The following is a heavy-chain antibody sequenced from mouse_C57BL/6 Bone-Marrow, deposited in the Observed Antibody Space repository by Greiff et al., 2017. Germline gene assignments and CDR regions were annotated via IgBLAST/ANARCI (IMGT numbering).Heavy chain of an antibody. J-gene: IGHJ3*01. CDR1: GFNIKDYY. V-gene: IGHV14-1*01. Sequence: VQLQQSGAELVRPGASVKLSCTASGFNIKDYYMHWVKQRPDQGLEWIGRIDPEDGDTEYAPKFPGKATMTADASSNTAYLQLSSLTSEDTAVYYCTTWGGYDQDWFAYWGQGTLVTVSA. CDR2: IDPEDGDT. D-gene: IGHD2-2*01. CDR3: TTWGGYDQDWFAY.